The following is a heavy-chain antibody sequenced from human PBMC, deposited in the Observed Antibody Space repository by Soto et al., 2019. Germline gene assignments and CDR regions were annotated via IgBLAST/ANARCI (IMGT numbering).Heavy chain of an antibody. Sequence: GASVKVSCKTSGYTFTEYGISWFRQAPGQGLEWMGWISPYNGKTNYIQEFQDRVTITTDTSSTTVYMDLRTLKSDDTAIYFCAGADSGDTKISSFGHWGQGNRVAASS. CDR2: ISPYNGKT. V-gene: IGHV1-18*01. CDR3: AGADSGDTKISSFGH. CDR1: GYTFTEYG. J-gene: IGHJ4*02. D-gene: IGHD2-21*02.